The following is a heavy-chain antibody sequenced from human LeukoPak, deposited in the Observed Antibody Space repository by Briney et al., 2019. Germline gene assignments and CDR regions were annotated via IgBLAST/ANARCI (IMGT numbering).Heavy chain of an antibody. CDR1: GGSISSSSYY. J-gene: IGHJ3*02. Sequence: SETLSLTCTVSGGSISSSSYYWGWIRQPPGKGLEWIGSIYYSGSTYYNPSLKSRVTISVDTSKNQFSLKLSSVTAADTAVYYCARQRSITIFGVVHPDAFDIWGQGTMVTVSS. CDR2: IYYSGST. CDR3: ARQRSITIFGVVHPDAFDI. D-gene: IGHD3-3*01. V-gene: IGHV4-39*01.